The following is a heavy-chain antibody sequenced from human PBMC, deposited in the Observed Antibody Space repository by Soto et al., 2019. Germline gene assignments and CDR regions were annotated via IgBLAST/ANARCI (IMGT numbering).Heavy chain of an antibody. CDR3: ARDKITGLFDY. Sequence: SETLSLTCTVSGGSISGYDCSWIRQPPGKGLEGIGDMYHSGSTNYNPSFKSRVTISVDTSKNQFSLKLTSVTAADTAVYYCARDKITGLFDYWGQGTLVTVSS. J-gene: IGHJ4*02. V-gene: IGHV4-59*12. D-gene: IGHD2-8*02. CDR1: GGSISGYD. CDR2: MYHSGST.